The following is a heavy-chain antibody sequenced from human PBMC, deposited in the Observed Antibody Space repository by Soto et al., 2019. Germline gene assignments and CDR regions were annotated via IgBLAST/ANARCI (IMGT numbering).Heavy chain of an antibody. CDR2: IYPPNSDT. J-gene: IGHJ4*02. CDR3: ARHRLYSSSWTTFDY. Sequence: PGESLKISCKGSGYNFATCWIGWVRQTPGKGLEWIGIIYPPNSDTKYSPSFEGQVTISAEKSINTAYLQWSSLTASDTAVYYCARHRLYSSSWTTFDYWGQGTLVTVSS. D-gene: IGHD2-2*01. V-gene: IGHV5-51*01. CDR1: GYNFATCW.